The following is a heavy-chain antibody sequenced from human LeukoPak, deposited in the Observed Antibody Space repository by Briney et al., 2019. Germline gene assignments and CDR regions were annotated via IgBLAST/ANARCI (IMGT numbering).Heavy chain of an antibody. CDR3: AKDQRHIVVVTAHPLLGFDY. Sequence: GGSLRLSCAASGFTFSSYAMRGFGQAPGKGLDGVSSFSGIGGTTYYADTVKGRFTTSKDNPKTTLHLQMNSLRAEDTAVYYCAKDQRHIVVVTAHPLLGFDYWGQGTLVTVSS. J-gene: IGHJ4*02. CDR2: FSGIGGTT. V-gene: IGHV3-23*01. CDR1: GFTFSSYA. D-gene: IGHD2-21*02.